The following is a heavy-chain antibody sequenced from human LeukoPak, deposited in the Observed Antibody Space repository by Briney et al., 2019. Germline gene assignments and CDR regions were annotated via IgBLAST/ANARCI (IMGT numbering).Heavy chain of an antibody. J-gene: IGHJ4*02. V-gene: IGHV3-23*01. D-gene: IGHD1/OR15-1a*01. CDR2: SRGSGDRT. CDR1: GFTFSNYD. Sequence: PGGSLRLSCTASGFTFSNYDMGWVRQAPGKGLEWASVSRGSGDRTYYADSVKGRFTISKDNSKNTVYMQMNSLRAEDTAVYFCATWGNNGGIFDYWGQGTLVTVSS. CDR3: ATWGNNGGIFDY.